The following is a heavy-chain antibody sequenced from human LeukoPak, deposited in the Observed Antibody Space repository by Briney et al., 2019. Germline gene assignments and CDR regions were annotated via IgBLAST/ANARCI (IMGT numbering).Heavy chain of an antibody. CDR1: GFTFSSYG. J-gene: IGHJ4*02. CDR3: AKDWSDTANPRGPFDY. D-gene: IGHD5-18*01. V-gene: IGHV3-30*02. Sequence: QPGGSLRLSCAASGFTFSSYGMHWVRQAPGKGLEWVAFIRYDGSNKYYADSVKGRFTTSRDNSKNTLYLQMNSLRAEDTAVYYCAKDWSDTANPRGPFDYWGRGTLVTVSS. CDR2: IRYDGSNK.